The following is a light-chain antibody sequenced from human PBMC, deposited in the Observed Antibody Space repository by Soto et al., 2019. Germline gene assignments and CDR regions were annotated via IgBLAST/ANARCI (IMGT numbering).Light chain of an antibody. Sequence: GDRVTITFWASPSMSSGLARYQQKPGKAPKLLIYDASSLESGVPSSFSGSGSGTEFTLTISSLQPDDVATYYCQQYNTYWMFGQGTKVDIK. CDR3: QQYNTYWM. V-gene: IGKV1-5*01. CDR1: PSMSSG. CDR2: DAS. J-gene: IGKJ1*01.